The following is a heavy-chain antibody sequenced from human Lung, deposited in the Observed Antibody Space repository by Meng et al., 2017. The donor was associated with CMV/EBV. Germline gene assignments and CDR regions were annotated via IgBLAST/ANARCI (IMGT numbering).Heavy chain of an antibody. CDR2: LNQDGSQK. Sequence: GGSLRLSCAASGFTFNTYWMTWVRQAPGKGLEWVATLNQDGSQKYYVDSVKGRFTVSKDNPKNSLSLQMSSLRVEDTAVYYCATDTGSHWGQGPLVTVSS. J-gene: IGHJ4*02. CDR3: ATDTGSH. V-gene: IGHV3-7*01. D-gene: IGHD3-10*01. CDR1: GFTFNTYW.